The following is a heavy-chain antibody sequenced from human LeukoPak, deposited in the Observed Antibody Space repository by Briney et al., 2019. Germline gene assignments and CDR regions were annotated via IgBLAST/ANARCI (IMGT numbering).Heavy chain of an antibody. D-gene: IGHD1-26*01. V-gene: IGHV1-69*13. CDR1: GGTCSSYA. CDR2: IIPIFSTA. CDR3: ARGGYSGSYYLLDY. Sequence: ASVKVSCKASGGTCSSYAISWVRHAPAQGLEWMGGIIPIFSTANYAQKFQGRVTITADESTSTAYMELSSLRSEDTAVYYCARGGYSGSYYLLDYWGQGTLVTVSS. J-gene: IGHJ4*02.